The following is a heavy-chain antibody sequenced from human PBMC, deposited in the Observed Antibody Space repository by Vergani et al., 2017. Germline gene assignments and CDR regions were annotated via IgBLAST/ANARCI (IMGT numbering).Heavy chain of an antibody. D-gene: IGHD2-21*01. CDR3: ARDSVVVIAVYHFDY. Sequence: VQLVESGGGLVQPGGSLRLSCAASGFTFSSYAMHWVRQAPGKGLEWVAVISYDGSNKYYADSVKGRFTISRDNSKNTLYLQMNSLRAEDTAVYYCARDSVVVIAVYHFDYWGQGTLVTVSS. CDR1: GFTFSSYA. CDR2: ISYDGSNK. V-gene: IGHV3-30-3*01. J-gene: IGHJ4*02.